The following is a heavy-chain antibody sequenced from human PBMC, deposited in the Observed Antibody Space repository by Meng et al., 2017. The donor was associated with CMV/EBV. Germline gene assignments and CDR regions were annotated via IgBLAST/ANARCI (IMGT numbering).Heavy chain of an antibody. CDR1: GGSISSYY. CDR2: IYYSGST. Sequence: SETLSLTCPVPGGSISSYYWSWSRQPPGKGLEWYGYIYYSGSTNYNHSLKGRVTISVDTSRNQFSLKLSSVTAADTAVYYCARAAGSSWYRDYYYGMDVWGQGTTVTVSS. D-gene: IGHD6-13*01. V-gene: IGHV4-59*13. J-gene: IGHJ6*02. CDR3: ARAAGSSWYRDYYYGMDV.